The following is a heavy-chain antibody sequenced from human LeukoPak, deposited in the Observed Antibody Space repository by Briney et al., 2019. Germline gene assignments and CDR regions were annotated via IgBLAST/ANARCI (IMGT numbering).Heavy chain of an antibody. Sequence: KASQTLSLTCTVSGGSISSGGYYWSWIRQHPRKGLEWIGHIYYTGSTYYNLSLKSRVTISSETSKNQFSLKLSSVTAADTAVYYCARDNEWLDYWGQGNLVIVSS. V-gene: IGHV4-31*03. D-gene: IGHD6-19*01. CDR1: GGSISSGGYY. J-gene: IGHJ4*02. CDR3: ARDNEWLDY. CDR2: IYYTGST.